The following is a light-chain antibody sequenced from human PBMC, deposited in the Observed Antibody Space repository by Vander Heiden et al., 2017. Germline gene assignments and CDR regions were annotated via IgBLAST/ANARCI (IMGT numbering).Light chain of an antibody. CDR1: SSDVGGYTH. CDR2: EVS. V-gene: IGLV2-14*01. CDR3: GSYTSTNTPSVL. Sequence: QSALTQPASVSGSPGQSITISCTGTSSDVGGYTHVSWYQQHPGKAPKLMIYEVSNRPSGVSNRFSGSKSGNTASLTISGLQAEDEADYYCGSYTSTNTPSVLFGGGTKLTVL. J-gene: IGLJ2*01.